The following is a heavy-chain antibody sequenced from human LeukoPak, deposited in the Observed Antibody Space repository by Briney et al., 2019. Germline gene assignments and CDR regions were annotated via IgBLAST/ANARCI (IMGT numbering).Heavy chain of an antibody. D-gene: IGHD3-22*01. CDR2: INPNSGGT. J-gene: IGHJ3*02. CDR1: GYTFTAYY. V-gene: IGHV1-2*02. CDR3: ARDYYDSSGFGAFDI. Sequence: ASVQVSCKASGYTFTAYYMHWVRQAPGQGLDWMGWINPNSGGTNYAQKFQGRVTMNRDTSISTAYMELSRLRSDDTAVYYCARDYYDSSGFGAFDIWGQGTMVTVSS.